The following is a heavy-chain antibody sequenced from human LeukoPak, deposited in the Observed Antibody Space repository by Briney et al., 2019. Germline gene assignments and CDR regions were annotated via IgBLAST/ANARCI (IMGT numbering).Heavy chain of an antibody. J-gene: IGHJ5*02. CDR2: ISAYNGNT. Sequence: GASVKVSCKXSGYTFTSYGISWVRQAPGQGLEWMGWISAYNGNTNYAQKLQGRVTMTTDTSTSTAYMELRSLRSDDTAVYYCARDIVVVPAAMPGNWFDPWGQGTLVTVSS. D-gene: IGHD2-2*01. CDR3: ARDIVVVPAAMPGNWFDP. V-gene: IGHV1-18*01. CDR1: GYTFTSYG.